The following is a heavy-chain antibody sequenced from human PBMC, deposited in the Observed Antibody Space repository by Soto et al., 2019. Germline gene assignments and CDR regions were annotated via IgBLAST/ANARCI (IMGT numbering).Heavy chain of an antibody. CDR2: ISYDGSNK. V-gene: IGHV3-30*03. J-gene: IGHJ4*02. CDR3: AVRIFPPRGGFDY. CDR1: GFTFSSYG. D-gene: IGHD3-9*01. Sequence: QVQLVESGGGVVQPGRSLRLSCAASGFTFSSYGMHWVRQAPGKGLGWVAVISYDGSNKYYADSVKGRFTISRDNSKNTLYLQMNSLRAEDTAVYYCAVRIFPPRGGFDYWGQGTLVTVSS.